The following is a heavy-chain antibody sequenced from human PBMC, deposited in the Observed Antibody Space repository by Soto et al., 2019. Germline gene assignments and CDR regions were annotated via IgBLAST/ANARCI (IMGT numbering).Heavy chain of an antibody. V-gene: IGHV4-34*01. CDR2: INHSGNT. Sequence: QVQPQQWGTGLLKPSETLSLTCAVDGGSFSTYYWNWIRQPPGKGLEWSGAINHSGNTQYNPSLKSRVTMSLDTSKNQFSLKLSSVTAADTAVDSCFGWLGSNWLDPWGQGTLVTVSS. D-gene: IGHD3-22*01. CDR1: GGSFSTYY. CDR3: FGWLGSNWLDP. J-gene: IGHJ5*02.